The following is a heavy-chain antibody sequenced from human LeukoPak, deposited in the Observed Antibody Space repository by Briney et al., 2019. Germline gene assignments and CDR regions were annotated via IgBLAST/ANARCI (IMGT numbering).Heavy chain of an antibody. V-gene: IGHV1-8*03. CDR1: GYTSTSYD. Sequence: GASVKVSCKASGYTSTSYDINWVRQATGQGLEWMGWMNPNSGNTGYAQKFQGRVTITRNTSIGTAYMELSSLRPEDTAVYYCARASTGSMDYWGQGTLVTVSS. J-gene: IGHJ4*02. CDR2: MNPNSGNT. CDR3: ARASTGSMDY. D-gene: IGHD2-15*01.